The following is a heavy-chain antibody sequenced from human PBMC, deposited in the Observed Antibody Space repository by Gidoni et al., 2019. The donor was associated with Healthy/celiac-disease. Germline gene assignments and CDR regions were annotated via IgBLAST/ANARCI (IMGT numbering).Heavy chain of an antibody. CDR1: GFTFSSYD. CDR2: IGTAGDT. CDR3: ARFRYQLLPQYGYFDL. V-gene: IGHV3-13*04. Sequence: EVQLVESGGGLVQPGGSLSLSCSASGFTFSSYDMHWVRQATGKGLEWVSAIGTAGDTYYPGSVKGRFTISRENAKNSLYLQMNSLRAGDTAVYYCARFRYQLLPQYGYFDLWGRGTLVTVSS. J-gene: IGHJ2*01. D-gene: IGHD2-2*01.